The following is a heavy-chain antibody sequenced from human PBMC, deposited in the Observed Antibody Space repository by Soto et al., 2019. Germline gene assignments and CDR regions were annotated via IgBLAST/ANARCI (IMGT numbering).Heavy chain of an antibody. J-gene: IGHJ4*02. CDR1: GGSMSSYY. CDR3: GRYWGLVDTALVDTD. V-gene: IGHV4-59*12. Sequence: SETLSLTCTVSGGSMSSYYWNWVRQTPGKGLEWIGCIYFTGSTIYNPSLESRVTISVDTSKNQFSLKLSSVTAADTAVYYCGRYWGLVDTALVDTDWGQGTLVTVSS. D-gene: IGHD5-18*01. CDR2: IYFTGST.